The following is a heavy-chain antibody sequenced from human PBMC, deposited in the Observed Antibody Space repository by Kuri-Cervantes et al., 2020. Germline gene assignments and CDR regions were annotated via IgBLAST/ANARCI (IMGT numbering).Heavy chain of an antibody. CDR2: INHSGST. D-gene: IGHD2-2*01. V-gene: IGHV4-34*01. J-gene: IGHJ5*02. Sequence: SETLSLTCAVYGGSFSGYYWSWIRQPPGKGLEWIGEINHSGSTNYNPSLKSRVTISVDTSKNQFSLKLSSVTAADTAVYYCARGWYQPLFRSRGWFDPWGQGTLVTVSS. CDR3: ARGWYQPLFRSRGWFDP. CDR1: GGSFSGYY.